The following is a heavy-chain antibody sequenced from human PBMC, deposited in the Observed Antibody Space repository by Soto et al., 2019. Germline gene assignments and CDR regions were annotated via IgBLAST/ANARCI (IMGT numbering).Heavy chain of an antibody. V-gene: IGHV4-59*08. CDR1: GTSISTYF. CDR2: VYYSGST. D-gene: IGHD3-9*01. Sequence: SATLSPTCAASGTSISTYFWSWLRQPPEKGQEWIGDVYYSGSTNYNPSLQGRVTITEDTSTNPSSLKLSTLTAADTAVYYCGIHMLRDFICSLFAYWGQGTLVTVSS. CDR3: GIHMLRDFICSLFAY. J-gene: IGHJ4*02.